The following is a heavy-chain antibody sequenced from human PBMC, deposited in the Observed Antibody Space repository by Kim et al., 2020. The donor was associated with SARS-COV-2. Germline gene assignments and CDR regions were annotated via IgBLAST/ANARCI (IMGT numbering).Heavy chain of an antibody. CDR3: ARGRGTMIVVVMPFDY. V-gene: IGHV4-34*01. CDR2: INHSGST. J-gene: IGHJ4*02. D-gene: IGHD3-22*01. CDR1: GGSFSGYY. Sequence: SETLSLTCAVYGGSFSGYYWSWIRQPPGKGLEWIGEINHSGSTNYKPSLKSRVTISVDTSKNQFSLKLSSVTAADTAVYYCARGRGTMIVVVMPFDYWGQGTLVTVSS.